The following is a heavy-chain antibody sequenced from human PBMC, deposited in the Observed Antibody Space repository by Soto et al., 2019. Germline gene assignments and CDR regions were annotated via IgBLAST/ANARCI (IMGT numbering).Heavy chain of an antibody. CDR2: ISAYNGNT. D-gene: IGHD2-15*01. J-gene: IGHJ6*01. CDR1: GYTFTSYG. CDR3: VSSWGGTDYYSYGMDV. Sequence: KISCKASGYTFTSYGISWVRQAPGQGLEWMGWISAYNGNTNYAQKLQGRVTMTTDTSTSTAYMELRILRSVATAVYYCVSSWGGTDYYSYGMDVCGQGATVTVSS. V-gene: IGHV1-18*01.